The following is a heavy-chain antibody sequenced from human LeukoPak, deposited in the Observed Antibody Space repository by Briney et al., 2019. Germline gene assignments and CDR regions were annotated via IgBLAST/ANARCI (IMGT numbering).Heavy chain of an antibody. D-gene: IGHD3-9*01. CDR3: ARDYSNTQYYDILTGWAS. V-gene: IGHV3-20*04. CDR2: INWNGGTT. J-gene: IGHJ5*02. CDR1: GFTFYDYG. Sequence: GGSLRLSCAASGFTFYDYGMSWVRQAPGKGLEWASGINWNGGTTGYADSVMGRFTISRDNAKNSLYLQMNSLRAEDTALYYCARDYSNTQYYDILTGWASWGQGTLVTVSS.